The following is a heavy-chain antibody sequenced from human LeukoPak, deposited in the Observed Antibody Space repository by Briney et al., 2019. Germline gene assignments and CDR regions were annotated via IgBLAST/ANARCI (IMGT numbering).Heavy chain of an antibody. CDR3: ARGGMGVVILREPLLGYDY. CDR2: IYYSGST. D-gene: IGHD3-3*01. V-gene: IGHV4-30-4*08. CDR1: GGSISSGDYY. J-gene: IGHJ4*02. Sequence: KPSETLSLTCTVSGGSISSGDYYWSWIRQPPGKGLEWIGYIYYSGSTYYNPSLKSRVTISVDTSKNQFSLKLSSVTAADTAVYYCARGGMGVVILREPLLGYDYWGQGTLVTVSS.